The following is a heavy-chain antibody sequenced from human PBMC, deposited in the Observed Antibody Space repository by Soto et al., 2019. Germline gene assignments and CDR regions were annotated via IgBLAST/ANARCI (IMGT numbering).Heavy chain of an antibody. CDR1: GGSFSGYY. Sequence: QVQLQQWGAGLLKPSETLSLTCAVYGGSFSGYYWSWIRQPPGKRLEWIGEINHSGSTNYNPSLKSRVTISVDTSKNQFSLKLSSVTAADTAVYYCARGGSYISGYYYYGMDVWGQGTTVTVSS. J-gene: IGHJ6*02. CDR2: INHSGST. D-gene: IGHD3-10*01. V-gene: IGHV4-34*01. CDR3: ARGGSYISGYYYYGMDV.